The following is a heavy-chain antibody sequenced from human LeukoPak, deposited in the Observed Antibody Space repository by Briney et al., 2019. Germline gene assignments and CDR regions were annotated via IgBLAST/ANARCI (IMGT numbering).Heavy chain of an antibody. CDR2: ISSSGSTI. D-gene: IGHD6-19*01. J-gene: IGHJ4*02. CDR1: GFTFSDYY. CDR3: ARDSSLGYSSGWPDY. V-gene: IGHV3-11*04. Sequence: GGSLRLSCAASGFTFSDYYMSWIRQAPGKGLEWVSYISSSGSTIYYADSVKGRFTISRDNAKNSLYLQMNSLRAEDTAVYYCARDSSLGYSSGWPDYWGQGTLVTVSS.